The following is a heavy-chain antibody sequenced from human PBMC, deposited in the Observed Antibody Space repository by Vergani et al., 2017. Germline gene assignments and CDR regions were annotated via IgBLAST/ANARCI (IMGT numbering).Heavy chain of an antibody. Sequence: EVQLVESGGGLVQPGGSLRLSCAASGFTFSSYEMNWVRQAPGKGLEWVSYISSSGSTIYYADSVKGRFTISRDNAKNSLYLQMNSLRAEDTAVYYCARDTVRAFDIWGQGTMVTVSS. CDR2: ISSSGSTI. CDR3: ARDTVRAFDI. D-gene: IGHD2-8*01. CDR1: GFTFSSYE. V-gene: IGHV3-48*03. J-gene: IGHJ3*02.